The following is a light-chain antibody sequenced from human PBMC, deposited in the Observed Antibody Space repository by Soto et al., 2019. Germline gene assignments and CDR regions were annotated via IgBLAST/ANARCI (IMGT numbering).Light chain of an antibody. CDR2: DAS. J-gene: IGKJ4*01. CDR1: QDIKIY. CDR3: QQYDDLPLT. V-gene: IGKV1-33*01. Sequence: DIQMTQSPSFVSASVGDRVTITCQASQDIKIYLNWYQQKPGKAPNLLIYDASNLQTGVPSRFSGSGSGTYFTFTISSLQPEDVATYYCQQYDDLPLTFGGGTKVDIK.